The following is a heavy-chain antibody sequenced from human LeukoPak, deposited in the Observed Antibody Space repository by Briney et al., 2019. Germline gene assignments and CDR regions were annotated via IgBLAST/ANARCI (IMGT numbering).Heavy chain of an antibody. V-gene: IGHV1-2*06. Sequence: ATVKVSCKASGYTLTDYYMHWVRQAPGQGLEWMGRINPNSGGTNYAQKFQGRVTMTRDTTISTVYMELSRLRSDDTAVYYCARVGYYESSGYYEYWGQGTLVTVSS. CDR3: ARVGYYESSGYYEY. CDR1: GYTLTDYY. CDR2: INPNSGGT. J-gene: IGHJ4*02. D-gene: IGHD3-22*01.